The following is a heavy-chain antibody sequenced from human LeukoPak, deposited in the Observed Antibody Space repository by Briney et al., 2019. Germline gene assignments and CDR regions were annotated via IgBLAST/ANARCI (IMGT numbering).Heavy chain of an antibody. CDR1: GFTVSSNY. CDR2: IYSGGST. J-gene: IGHJ4*02. Sequence: PGGSLRLSCAASGFTVSSNYMSWVRQAPGQGREGVSGIYSGGSTYYADSVKGRFTISRDNSKNTLYLQMNSLRAEDTAVYYCARDVDFWSGYYPADWGQGTLVTVSS. D-gene: IGHD3-3*01. V-gene: IGHV3-53*01. CDR3: ARDVDFWSGYYPAD.